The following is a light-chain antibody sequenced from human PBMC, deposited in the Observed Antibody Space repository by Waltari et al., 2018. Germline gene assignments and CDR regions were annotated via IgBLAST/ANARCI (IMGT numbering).Light chain of an antibody. J-gene: IGLJ1*01. CDR2: DVP. Sequence: QSALTQPASVSGSPGQSISISCTGTSSDVGGYNFVSWYQQHPGKAPQLMIYDVPNRPSGVSNRFSGSKSGNTASLTISGLQAEDEADYYCSSYTSSSTRVFGTGTKVTVL. V-gene: IGLV2-14*03. CDR1: SSDVGGYNF. CDR3: SSYTSSSTRV.